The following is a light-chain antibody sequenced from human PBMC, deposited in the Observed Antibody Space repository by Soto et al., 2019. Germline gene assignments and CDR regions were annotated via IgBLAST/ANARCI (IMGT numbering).Light chain of an antibody. CDR1: QGISSY. Sequence: DFQLTQSPSFLSASVGDRVTITCRASQGISSYLAWYQQKPGKAPKLLIYNASTFQSGVPSRFSRSGFGKEFSITIISLQNEDFATYYCQHLNSATRGFTCGPGTKVDIK. J-gene: IGKJ3*01. CDR2: NAS. CDR3: QHLNSATRGFT. V-gene: IGKV1-9*01.